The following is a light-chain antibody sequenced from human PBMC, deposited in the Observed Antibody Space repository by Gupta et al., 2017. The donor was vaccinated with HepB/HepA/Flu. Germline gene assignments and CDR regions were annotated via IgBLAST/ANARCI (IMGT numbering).Light chain of an antibody. CDR1: QGISSY. CDR3: QQEDSYPCI. Sequence: AIRMTQSPSSFSASTGDRVTITCRASQGISSYLAWYQQKPGKAPKLLIYAASTLQSGVPSRFSGSGSGTDFTLTISCLQSEDFATYYCQQEDSYPCIFGQGTKLEIK. CDR2: AAS. J-gene: IGKJ2*02. V-gene: IGKV1-8*01.